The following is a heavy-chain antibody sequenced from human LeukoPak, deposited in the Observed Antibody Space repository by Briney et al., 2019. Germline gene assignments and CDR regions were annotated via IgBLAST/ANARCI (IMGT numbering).Heavy chain of an antibody. CDR2: ISAYNGNT. CDR3: ARVLLVRGCFDY. CDR1: GYTFTSYG. J-gene: IGHJ4*02. V-gene: IGHV1-18*04. Sequence: GASVKGSCKASGYTFTSYGISWVRQAPGQGLDWMGWISAYNGNTNYAQRLQGRVTMTTDTSTSTAYMELRSLRSDDTAVYYCARVLLVRGCFDYWGQGTLVTVSS. D-gene: IGHD3-10*01.